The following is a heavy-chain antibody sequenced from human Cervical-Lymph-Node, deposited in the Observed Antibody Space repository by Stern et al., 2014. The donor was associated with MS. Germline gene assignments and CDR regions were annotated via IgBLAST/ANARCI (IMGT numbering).Heavy chain of an antibody. Sequence: VQLEESGPGLVKPSETLSLTCTVSGGAISSFYYSWIRQPPGKGLEWIGYIFYSGSTSYNPSLKSRVTILMDTSKNQFSLELSSMTAADTAVYYCARGYDILTGIDTWGQGTLVTLSS. CDR3: ARGYDILTGIDT. CDR2: IFYSGST. V-gene: IGHV4-59*01. CDR1: GGAISSFY. J-gene: IGHJ5*02. D-gene: IGHD3-9*01.